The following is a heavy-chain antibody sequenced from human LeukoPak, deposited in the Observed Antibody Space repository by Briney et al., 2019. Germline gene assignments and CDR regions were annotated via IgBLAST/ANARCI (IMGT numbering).Heavy chain of an antibody. J-gene: IGHJ3*02. D-gene: IGHD3-10*01. Sequence: PAGGSLRLSCAATGFTLSSYWMNWVRQAPGKGLEWVSYIRSSGSNKYYADSVNGRFTISRDNAKNSLYLQMNSLRDEDTAVYYCARDRGRVGSPGAFDIWGQGTMVTVSS. CDR1: GFTLSSYW. CDR2: IRSSGSNK. CDR3: ARDRGRVGSPGAFDI. V-gene: IGHV3-48*03.